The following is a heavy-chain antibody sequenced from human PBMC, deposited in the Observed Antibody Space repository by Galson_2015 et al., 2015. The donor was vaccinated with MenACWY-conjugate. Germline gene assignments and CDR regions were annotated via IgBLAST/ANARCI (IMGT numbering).Heavy chain of an antibody. Sequence: SLRLSCAASGFTFSSYDMNWVRQPPGKGLEWISYISDSGTTISYADSVKGRFTMSRDNAKNSLSLQMNSLRDEDTAVYYCARGKYYDSRGLWG. J-gene: IGHJ2*01. V-gene: IGHV3-48*02. CDR2: ISDSGTTI. CDR3: ARGKYYDSRGL. D-gene: IGHD3-22*01. CDR1: GFTFSSYD.